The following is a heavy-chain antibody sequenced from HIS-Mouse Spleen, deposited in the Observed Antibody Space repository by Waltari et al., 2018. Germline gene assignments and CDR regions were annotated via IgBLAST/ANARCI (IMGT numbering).Heavy chain of an antibody. CDR1: GGSIRSSSYY. J-gene: IGHJ2*01. Sequence: QLQLQESGPGLVKPSETLSLTRTVSGGSIRSSSYYLGWIRQPPGKGLEWIGSIYYMGSTYYNPHLKSRVTISVDTSKNQFSLKLSSVTAADTAVYYCAREIPYSSSWYDWYFDLWGRGTLVTVSS. D-gene: IGHD6-13*01. CDR2: IYYMGST. V-gene: IGHV4-39*07. CDR3: AREIPYSSSWYDWYFDL.